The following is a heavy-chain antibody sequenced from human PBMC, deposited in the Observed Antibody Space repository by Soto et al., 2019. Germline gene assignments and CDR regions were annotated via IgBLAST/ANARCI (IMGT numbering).Heavy chain of an antibody. Sequence: VSCPTLVNPTQTLTLTCTFSGFSLSTSGVGVGWIRQPPGKALEWLALIYWDDDKRYSPSLKSRLTITKDTSKNQVVLTMTNMDPVDTATYYCAHKTAAGRYYYYGMDVWGQGTTVTVSS. V-gene: IGHV2-5*02. J-gene: IGHJ6*02. CDR1: GFSLSTSGVG. CDR2: IYWDDDK. D-gene: IGHD6-13*01. CDR3: AHKTAAGRYYYYGMDV.